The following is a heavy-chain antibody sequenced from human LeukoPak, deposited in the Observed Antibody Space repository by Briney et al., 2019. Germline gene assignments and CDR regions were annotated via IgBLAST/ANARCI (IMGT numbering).Heavy chain of an antibody. CDR1: GYTFTSYG. Sequence: ASVKVSCKASGYTFTSYGISWVRQAAGQGLEWMGWISAYNGNTNYAQKLQGRVTMTTDTSTSTAYMELRSLRSDDTAVYYCARDSGATVTHYYGMDVWGQGTTVTVSS. J-gene: IGHJ6*02. V-gene: IGHV1-18*01. CDR2: ISAYNGNT. D-gene: IGHD4-17*01. CDR3: ARDSGATVTHYYGMDV.